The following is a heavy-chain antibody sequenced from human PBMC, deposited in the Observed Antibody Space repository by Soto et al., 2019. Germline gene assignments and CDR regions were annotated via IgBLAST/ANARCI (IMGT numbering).Heavy chain of an antibody. CDR1: GFTFSTSG. Sequence: QVQLVESGGGVVQPGRSLRLSCAASGFTFSTSGMNWVRQAPGKGLEWVAVIWYDGINKYYADSVKGRFTISRDNSKNTLYLQMNSLRAEDTAVYYCARDLTIAAGGTHYYYLMDVWGQGTTVTVSS. D-gene: IGHD6-13*01. CDR3: ARDLTIAAGGTHYYYLMDV. V-gene: IGHV3-33*01. J-gene: IGHJ6*02. CDR2: IWYDGINK.